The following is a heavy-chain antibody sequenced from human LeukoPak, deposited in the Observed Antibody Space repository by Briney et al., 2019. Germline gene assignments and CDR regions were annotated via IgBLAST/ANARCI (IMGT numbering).Heavy chain of an antibody. D-gene: IGHD7-27*01. J-gene: IGHJ4*02. CDR3: AKGTGDTAYYFDF. Sequence: GGSLRLSCSTSGFTFSSYALSWVRQAPGKGLEWVSGIRVSGSTYYPDSVTGRFTISRDNSENTLYLQMSGLRAEDTAIYYCAKGTGDTAYYFDFWGQGVLVTVSS. V-gene: IGHV3-23*01. CDR2: IRVSGST. CDR1: GFTFSSYA.